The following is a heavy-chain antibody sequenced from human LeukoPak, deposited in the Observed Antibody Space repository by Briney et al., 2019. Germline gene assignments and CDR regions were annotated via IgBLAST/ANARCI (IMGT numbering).Heavy chain of an antibody. Sequence: GGSLRLSCAASGFTFSSYAMSWVRQAPGKGLEWVSAISGSGGSTYYADSVKGRFTVSRDNSKNTLYLQMNSLRAEDTAVYYCVLQGGSGSYYPGWFDPWGQGTLVTVSS. V-gene: IGHV3-23*01. CDR1: GFTFSSYA. CDR3: VLQGGSGSYYPGWFDP. D-gene: IGHD3-10*01. J-gene: IGHJ5*02. CDR2: ISGSGGST.